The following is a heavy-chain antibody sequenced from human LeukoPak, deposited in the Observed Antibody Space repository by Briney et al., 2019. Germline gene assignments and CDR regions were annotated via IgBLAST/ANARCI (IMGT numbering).Heavy chain of an antibody. V-gene: IGHV4-59*01. CDR2: IYYSGST. J-gene: IGHJ5*02. CDR1: GGSISNYY. CDR3: ARAALPSGWGPGPLNWFDP. D-gene: IGHD3-10*01. Sequence: SETLSLTCTVSGGSISNYYWSWIRQSPGKGLEWIGYIYYSGSTNYNPSLKSRVTISVDTSKNQFSLKLSSVTAADTAVYYCARAALPSGWGPGPLNWFDPWGQGTLVTVSS.